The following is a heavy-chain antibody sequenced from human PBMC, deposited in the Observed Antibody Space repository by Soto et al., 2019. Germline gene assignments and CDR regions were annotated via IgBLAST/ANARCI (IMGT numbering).Heavy chain of an antibody. CDR3: AREYGSTVTTVQDYYYYMDV. Sequence: SETLSLTCTVSGGSISSGGYYWSWIRQHPGKGLEWIGYIYYSGSTYYNPSLKSRVTISVDTSKNQFSLKLSSVTAADTAVYYCAREYGSTVTTVQDYYYYMDVWGKGTTVTVSS. J-gene: IGHJ6*03. CDR2: IYYSGST. CDR1: GGSISSGGYY. D-gene: IGHD4-17*01. V-gene: IGHV4-31*03.